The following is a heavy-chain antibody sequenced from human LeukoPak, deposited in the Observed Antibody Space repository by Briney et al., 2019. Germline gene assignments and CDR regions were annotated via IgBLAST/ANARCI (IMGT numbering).Heavy chain of an antibody. Sequence: ASVTVSCKVSGYTLTELSMHWVRQAPGKGLECMGGFDPEDGETIYAQKFQGRVTMTEDTSTDTAYMELSSLRSEDTAVYYCATPLDFWSGYYYWGQGTLVTVSS. CDR1: GYTLTELS. V-gene: IGHV1-24*01. J-gene: IGHJ4*02. CDR2: FDPEDGET. D-gene: IGHD3-3*01. CDR3: ATPLDFWSGYYY.